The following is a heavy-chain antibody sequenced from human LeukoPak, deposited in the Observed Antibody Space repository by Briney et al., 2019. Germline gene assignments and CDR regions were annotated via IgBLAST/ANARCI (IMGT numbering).Heavy chain of an antibody. J-gene: IGHJ4*02. V-gene: IGHV3-30-3*01. D-gene: IGHD6-19*01. CDR3: ARDWDSSGWYGRATL. Sequence: GGSLRLSCAASGFTFSSYAMHWVRQAPGKGLEWVAVISHDGSNKYYADSVKGRFTISRDNSKNTLYLQMNSLRAEDTAVYYCARDWDSSGWYGRATLWGQGTLVTVSS. CDR1: GFTFSSYA. CDR2: ISHDGSNK.